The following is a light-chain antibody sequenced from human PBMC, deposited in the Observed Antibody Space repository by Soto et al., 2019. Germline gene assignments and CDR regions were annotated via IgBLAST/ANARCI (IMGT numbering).Light chain of an antibody. J-gene: IGKJ4*01. CDR2: GAS. V-gene: IGKV3-20*01. CDR1: QSVSSSY. Sequence: EIVFTHSPGTLSFSPVGIATLXFRXSQSVSSSYLAWYQQKPGQAPRLLIYGASSRATGIPDRFSGSGSGTDFTLTISRLEPEDFAVYYCQQFSSYPLTFGGGTKVDI. CDR3: QQFSSYPLT.